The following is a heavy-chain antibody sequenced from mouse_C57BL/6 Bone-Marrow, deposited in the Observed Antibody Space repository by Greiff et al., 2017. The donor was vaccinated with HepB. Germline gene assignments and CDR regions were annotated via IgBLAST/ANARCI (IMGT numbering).Heavy chain of an antibody. J-gene: IGHJ2*01. CDR3: ARHPSRVTRGYFDY. D-gene: IGHD2-2*01. CDR1: GFTFSSYG. Sequence: EVQGVESGGDLVKPGGSLKLSCAASGFTFSSYGMSWVRQTPDKRLEWVATISSGGSYTYYPDSVKGRFTISRDNAKNTLYLQMSSLKSEDTAMYYCARHPSRVTRGYFDYWGQGTTLTVSS. CDR2: ISSGGSYT. V-gene: IGHV5-6*01.